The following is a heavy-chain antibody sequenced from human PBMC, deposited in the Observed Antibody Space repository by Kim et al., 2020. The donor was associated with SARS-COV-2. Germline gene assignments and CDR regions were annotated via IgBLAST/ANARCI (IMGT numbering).Heavy chain of an antibody. J-gene: IGHJ4*02. V-gene: IGHV4-59*13. CDR2: IYYSGST. Sequence: SETLSLTCTVSGGSISSYYWSWIRQPPGKGLEWIGYIYYSGSTNYNPSLKSRVTISVDTSKNQFSLKLSSVTAADTAVYYCAREEGSGFFDYWGQGTLVTVSS. D-gene: IGHD3-10*01. CDR3: AREEGSGFFDY. CDR1: GGSISSYY.